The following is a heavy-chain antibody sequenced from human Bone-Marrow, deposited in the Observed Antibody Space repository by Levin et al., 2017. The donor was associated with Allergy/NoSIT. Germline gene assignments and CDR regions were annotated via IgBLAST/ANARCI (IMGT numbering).Heavy chain of an antibody. J-gene: IGHJ4*02. CDR3: ATGYCSGGSGPTVGY. CDR2: ITHSGSSI. V-gene: IGHV3-48*03. CDR1: GFTFSTYE. D-gene: IGHD2-15*01. Sequence: GGSLRLSCAASGFTFSTYEMNWVRQAPGKGLEWVSYITHSGSSIHYADSVKGRFTISRDNAQNSLYLQMNSLRAEDTAVYYCATGYCSGGSGPTVGYWGQGTLVTVSS.